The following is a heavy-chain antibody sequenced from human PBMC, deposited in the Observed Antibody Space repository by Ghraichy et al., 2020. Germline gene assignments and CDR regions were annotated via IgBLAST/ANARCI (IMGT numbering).Heavy chain of an antibody. V-gene: IGHV1-2*02. D-gene: IGHD6-19*01. CDR3: AREEDSSGWWRAGYYYYGMDV. J-gene: IGHJ6*02. CDR1: GYTFTGYY. Sequence: ASVKVSCKASGYTFTGYYMHWVRQAPGQGLEWMGWINPNSGGTNYAQKFQGRVTMTRDTSISTAYMELSRLRSDDTAMYYCAREEDSSGWWRAGYYYYGMDVWGQGTTVTVS. CDR2: INPNSGGT.